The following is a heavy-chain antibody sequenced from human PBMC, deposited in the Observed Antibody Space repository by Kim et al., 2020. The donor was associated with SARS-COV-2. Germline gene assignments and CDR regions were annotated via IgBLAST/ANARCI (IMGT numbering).Heavy chain of an antibody. J-gene: IGHJ5*02. CDR3: ARHLSIHNWFDP. CDR2: IYYSGST. V-gene: IGHV4-59*08. D-gene: IGHD6-6*01. Sequence: SETLSLTCTVSGASISSYYWSWIRQPPGKGLEWIGYIYYSGSTNYNPSLKSRVTISVDTSKNQFSLKLSSVTVADTAVYYCARHLSIHNWFDPWGQRTLVTVSS. CDR1: GASISSYY.